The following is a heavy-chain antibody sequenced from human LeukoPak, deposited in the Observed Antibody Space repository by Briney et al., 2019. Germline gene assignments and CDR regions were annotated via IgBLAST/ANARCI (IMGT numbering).Heavy chain of an antibody. D-gene: IGHD6-13*01. CDR3: ARDVVGAAGPFNY. CDR1: GGSISSTHYY. V-gene: IGHV4-39*07. J-gene: IGHJ4*02. Sequence: PSETLSLTCTVSGGSISSTHYYWGWIRQPPGKGLEWIGTIYYTGTTYYNPSLKSRVTISVDTSKNQFSLKLNSVTAADTAVYYCARDVVGAAGPFNYWGQGILVTVPS. CDR2: IYYTGTT.